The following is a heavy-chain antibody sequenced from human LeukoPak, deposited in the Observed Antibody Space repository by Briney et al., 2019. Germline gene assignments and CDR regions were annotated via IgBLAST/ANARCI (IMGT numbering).Heavy chain of an antibody. CDR1: GFIVSSNY. CDR2: IYSGGGT. Sequence: GGSLRLSCALSGFIVSSNYMSWVRQAPGKGLEWVSVIYSGGGTNYADSVKGRFTISRDNSKNTLYLQMNSLRAEDTAVYYCARDVGMGSTSWGQGTLVTVSS. J-gene: IGHJ4*02. CDR3: ARDVGMGSTS. V-gene: IGHV3-53*01. D-gene: IGHD7-27*01.